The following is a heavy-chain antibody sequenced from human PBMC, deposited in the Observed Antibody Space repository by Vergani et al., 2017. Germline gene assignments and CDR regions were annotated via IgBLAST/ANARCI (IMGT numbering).Heavy chain of an antibody. CDR2: INTYTGNP. CDR1: GYIFKDNG. D-gene: IGHD5-18*01. V-gene: IGHV7-4-1*02. J-gene: IGHJ6*02. Sequence: QVQMVQSGSELRTPGASVKVSCQASGYIFKDNGINWVRQAPGQGLKWMGKINTYTGNPTYAQGFTGRFVFTLDTSVGTAYLQISSLKAEDTAVYYCARVVDTAMVLYYYYYGMDVWGQGTTVTVSS. CDR3: ARVVDTAMVLYYYYYGMDV.